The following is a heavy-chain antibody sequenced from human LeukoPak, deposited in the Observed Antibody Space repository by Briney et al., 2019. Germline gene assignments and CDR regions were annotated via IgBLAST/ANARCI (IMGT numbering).Heavy chain of an antibody. D-gene: IGHD3-22*01. V-gene: IGHV3-23*01. CDR3: AKVKNYYDSSGYCYYFDY. CDR2: ISGSGGST. CDR1: GFTFSSYA. Sequence: GGSLRLSXAASGFTFSSYAMSWVRQAPGKGLEWVSAISGSGGSTYYADSVKGRFTISRDNSKNTLYLQMNSLRAEDTAVYYCAKVKNYYDSSGYCYYFDYWGQGTLVTVSS. J-gene: IGHJ4*02.